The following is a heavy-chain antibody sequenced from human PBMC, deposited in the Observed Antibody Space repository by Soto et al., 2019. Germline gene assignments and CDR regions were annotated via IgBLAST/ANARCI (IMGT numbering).Heavy chain of an antibody. Sequence: QVQLVESGGGVVQPGRSLRLSCAASGFTFSSYGMQWVRQAPGKGLDWVALIWYDGSNKYYADSVKGRFTTSRDNSKNTLALQMNSLRAEDTAVYYCARDSVYSVSYLDNWGQGTLVTVSS. CDR2: IWYDGSNK. D-gene: IGHD1-26*01. CDR3: ARDSVYSVSYLDN. J-gene: IGHJ4*02. V-gene: IGHV3-33*01. CDR1: GFTFSSYG.